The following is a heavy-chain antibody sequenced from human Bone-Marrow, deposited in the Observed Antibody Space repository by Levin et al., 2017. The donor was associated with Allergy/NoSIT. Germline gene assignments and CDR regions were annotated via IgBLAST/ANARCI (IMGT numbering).Heavy chain of an antibody. CDR2: IYSGGST. J-gene: IGHJ4*02. D-gene: IGHD6-19*01. CDR1: GFTVSNNY. V-gene: IGHV3-66*01. Sequence: GGSLRLSCAASGFTVSNNYVTWVRQAPGKGLEWVSLIYSGGSTYYADSVKARFTISRDNSKNTVYLQMNSLRAEDTAVYYCARDRGGERSGWDYWGQGTLVTVSS. CDR3: ARDRGGERSGWDY.